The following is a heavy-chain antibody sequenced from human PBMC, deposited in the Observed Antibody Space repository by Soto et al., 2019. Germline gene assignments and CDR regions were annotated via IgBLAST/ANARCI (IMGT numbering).Heavy chain of an antibody. CDR1: GFSFSSFA. D-gene: IGHD2-21*02. V-gene: IGHV3-23*01. Sequence: EVQLLESGGTLVQPGESLSLSCEVSGFSFSSFAMNWVRQAPGEGVEGVSSLRGIATSYADSAKGRFTISRENSKSTVYRQMNTRRCEDTGVYYCAKCVVLMTTPGGWCNWFDPWGQGTLVIVSS. J-gene: IGHJ5*02. CDR2: LRGIAT. CDR3: AKCVVLMTTPGGWCNWFDP.